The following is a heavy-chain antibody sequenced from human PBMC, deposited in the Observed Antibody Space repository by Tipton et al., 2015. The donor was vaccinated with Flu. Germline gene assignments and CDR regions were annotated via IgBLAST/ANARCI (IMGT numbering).Heavy chain of an antibody. Sequence: TLSLTCTVSGGSISTSYWSWIRQPAGKGLEWIGRISTSGSTNYNASLESRVTLSRDTSKKQFSLKLSSVTAADTAVYYCARQKGGISSGYYYYFDYWGQGTLVTVSS. CDR1: GGSISTSY. D-gene: IGHD3-22*01. J-gene: IGHJ4*02. CDR3: ARQKGGISSGYYYYFDY. V-gene: IGHV4-4*07. CDR2: ISTSGST.